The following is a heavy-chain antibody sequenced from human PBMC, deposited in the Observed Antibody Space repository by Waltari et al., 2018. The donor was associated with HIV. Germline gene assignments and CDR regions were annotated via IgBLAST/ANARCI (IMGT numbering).Heavy chain of an antibody. D-gene: IGHD4-17*01. Sequence: LVESGGGVVRPGRSLRLSCVASKFTFSAYVMHWVRQAPGKGLEGVAVMAHDGTNRYHADSVKGRFSISRDNSKNTLYLQMNSLTTEDTAIYYCAKGAVTKGRYTMDTWGQGTTVTVSS. J-gene: IGHJ6*02. CDR2: MAHDGTNR. CDR3: AKGAVTKGRYTMDT. V-gene: IGHV3-30*18. CDR1: KFTFSAYV.